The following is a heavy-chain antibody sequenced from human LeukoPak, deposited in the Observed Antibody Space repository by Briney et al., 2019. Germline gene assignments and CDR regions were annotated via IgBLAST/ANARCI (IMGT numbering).Heavy chain of an antibody. J-gene: IGHJ4*02. V-gene: IGHV3-23*01. D-gene: IGHD6-6*01. CDR3: AGDTSSSPMGFDY. Sequence: GGSLRLSCAASGFTFSSFGMSWVRQAPGKGLEWVSAISGSGGTTYYGDSVKGRFTISRDNSKNTLYLQMNSLRAEDTALYYCAGDTSSSPMGFDYWGQGTLVTVSS. CDR2: ISGSGGTT. CDR1: GFTFSSFG.